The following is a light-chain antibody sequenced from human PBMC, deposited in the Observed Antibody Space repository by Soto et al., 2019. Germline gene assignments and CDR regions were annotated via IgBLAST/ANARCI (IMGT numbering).Light chain of an antibody. CDR2: GAS. J-gene: IGKJ3*01. CDR1: QSVGSN. CDR3: QLYDKWLPFT. V-gene: IGKV3-15*01. Sequence: EIVMTQPPATRSLSPRERATLSFRTSQSVGSNLASYQQRPGQAPRLLLYGASYRATGIPAKFSGSGSWTDFTLVICSLKSEYFAVCCCQLYDKWLPFTFGLGTKVDI.